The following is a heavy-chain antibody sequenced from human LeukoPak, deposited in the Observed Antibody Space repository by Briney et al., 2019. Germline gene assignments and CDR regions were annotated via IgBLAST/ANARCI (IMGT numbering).Heavy chain of an antibody. CDR3: ARRDSGWNYFDY. V-gene: IGHV4-4*08. J-gene: IGHJ4*02. D-gene: IGHD5-12*01. CDR2: IYSAGRN. Sequence: SETLSLTCAVSGGSINSHYWSWIRQPPGKGQEWIGDIYSAGRNNYNPSLKSRVTISVDTSKNHLSLNLTSVLAADTAMYYCARRDSGWNYFDYWGQGNLVTVSS. CDR1: GGSINSHY.